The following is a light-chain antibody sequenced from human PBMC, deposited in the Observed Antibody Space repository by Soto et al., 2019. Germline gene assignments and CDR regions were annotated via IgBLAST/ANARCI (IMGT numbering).Light chain of an antibody. CDR1: SSDVGDYNY. CDR3: SSYAGSNNYV. J-gene: IGLJ1*01. CDR2: EVS. Sequence: SALTQPPSASGSPGQSVTISCTGTSSDVGDYNYVSWYQQHPGKAPKLIISEVSKRPSGVPDRFSGSKSGNTASLTVSGLQAEDEADYYCSSYAGSNNYVFGTGTKLTVL. V-gene: IGLV2-8*01.